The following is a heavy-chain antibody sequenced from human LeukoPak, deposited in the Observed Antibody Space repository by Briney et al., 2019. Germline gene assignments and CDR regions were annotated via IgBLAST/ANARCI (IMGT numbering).Heavy chain of an antibody. V-gene: IGHV4-59*01. J-gene: IGHJ4*02. CDR3: ARTPRERCPGTTCYPYFDY. D-gene: IGHD2/OR15-2a*01. CDR2: IHHSGTT. CDR1: DGSISSYY. Sequence: SETLSLTCTVSDGSISSYYWSWIRQSPDKGLEWIGFIHHSGTTNYNPSFRSRVTMSVDTSKSHFSLKLTSVAAADTAVYYCARTPRERCPGTTCYPYFDYWGQGILVTVSS.